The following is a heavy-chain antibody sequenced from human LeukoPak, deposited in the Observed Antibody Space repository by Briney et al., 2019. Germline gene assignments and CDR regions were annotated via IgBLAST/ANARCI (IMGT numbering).Heavy chain of an antibody. CDR1: GFTVSSNY. CDR3: ARRGDYHDSSGYLLTGAFDI. V-gene: IGHV3-53*01. D-gene: IGHD3-22*01. CDR2: IYSGGST. Sequence: GGSLRLSCAASGFTVSSNYMSWVRQAPGEGLEWVSVIYSGGSTYYADSVKGRFTISRDNSKNTLYLQMNSLRAEDTAVYYCARRGDYHDSSGYLLTGAFDIWGQGTMVTVSS. J-gene: IGHJ3*02.